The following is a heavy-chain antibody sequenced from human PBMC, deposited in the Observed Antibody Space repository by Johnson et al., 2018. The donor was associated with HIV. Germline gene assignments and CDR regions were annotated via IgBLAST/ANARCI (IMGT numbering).Heavy chain of an antibody. D-gene: IGHD3-3*01. J-gene: IGHJ3*02. CDR2: ISSNGGST. Sequence: VQLVESGGGLLKPGGSLRLSCAASGFTFSNYAMHWVRQAPGKGLEYVSAISSNGGSTYYANSVKDMQTRRFTISRDISKNTLYLQMGSLRAEDTAGYYWSRDPIRYEFWRGYLADAFDIWGQGTMVTVSS. CDR1: GFTFSNYA. V-gene: IGHV3-64*01. CDR3: SRDPIRYEFWRGYLADAFDI.